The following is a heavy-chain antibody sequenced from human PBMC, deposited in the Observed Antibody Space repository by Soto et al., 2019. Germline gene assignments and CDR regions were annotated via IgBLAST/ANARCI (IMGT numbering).Heavy chain of an antibody. V-gene: IGHV3-53*04. CDR1: GFTVSSNY. J-gene: IGHJ4*02. Sequence: EVQLVESGGGLVQPGGSLRLSCAASGFTVSSNYTTWVRQAPGKGLEWVSVIYNDGSTYYADSVKGRFTISRHNSKNTLYLQLNSLRAEDTAVYYCARGIYGDYDYWGQGTLVTVSS. CDR3: ARGIYGDYDY. D-gene: IGHD4-17*01. CDR2: IYNDGST.